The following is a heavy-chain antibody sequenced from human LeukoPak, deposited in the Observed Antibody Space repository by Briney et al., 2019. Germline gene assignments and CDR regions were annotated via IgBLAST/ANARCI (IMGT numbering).Heavy chain of an antibody. J-gene: IGHJ4*02. Sequence: PSETLSLTCTISSGSINSFYWSWIRQPPGKGLEWIGYVYYTGKTNYNPSLKSRVTISVDTSKNQFSLKLSSVTAADTAVYYCARGRGSITIFGVVIKGQRFDYWGQGTLVTVSS. V-gene: IGHV4-59*12. CDR3: ARGRGSITIFGVVIKGQRFDY. CDR1: SGSINSFY. D-gene: IGHD3-3*01. CDR2: VYYTGKT.